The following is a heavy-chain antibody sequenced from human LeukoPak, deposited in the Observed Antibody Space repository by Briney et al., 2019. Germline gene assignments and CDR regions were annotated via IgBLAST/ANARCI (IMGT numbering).Heavy chain of an antibody. V-gene: IGHV3-7*01. J-gene: IGHJ6*03. Sequence: GGSLRLSCAASGFTFSSYWMSWVRQAPGKGLEWVANIKQDGSEKYYVDSVKGRFTISRDNAKNSLYLQMNSLRAEDTAVYYCARQYYDILTGYYYYYYMDVWGKGTTVTISS. CDR1: GFTFSSYW. D-gene: IGHD3-9*01. CDR2: IKQDGSEK. CDR3: ARQYYDILTGYYYYYYMDV.